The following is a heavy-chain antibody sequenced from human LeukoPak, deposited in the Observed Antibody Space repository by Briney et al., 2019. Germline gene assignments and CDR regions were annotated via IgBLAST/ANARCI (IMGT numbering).Heavy chain of an antibody. CDR3: ARGLVVVPAAGY. CDR2: ISNDGSRT. CDR1: GFTFSSYW. J-gene: IGHJ4*02. Sequence: PGGSLRLSCAASGFTFSSYWMHWVRQVPGKRLVWVSRISNDGSRTNYADSVKGRFTISRDNAKNSLYLQMNSLRAEDTAVYYCARGLVVVPAAGYWGQGTLVTVSS. D-gene: IGHD2-2*01. V-gene: IGHV3-74*01.